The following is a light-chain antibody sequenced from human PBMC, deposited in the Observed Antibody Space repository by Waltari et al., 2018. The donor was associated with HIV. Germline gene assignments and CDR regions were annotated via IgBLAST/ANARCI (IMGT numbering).Light chain of an antibody. CDR3: CSYTTSSTLV. CDR2: EDT. CDR1: SSDVGALNY. V-gene: IGLV2-14*01. Sequence: QSALTQPASMSGSPGQSITISCTGTSSDVGALNYVSWYQQHPGKVPKLRICEDTKRPSEISNRFSGSKSGNTASLTISGLQAEDEADYYCCSYTTSSTLVFGGGTKLTVL. J-gene: IGLJ2*01.